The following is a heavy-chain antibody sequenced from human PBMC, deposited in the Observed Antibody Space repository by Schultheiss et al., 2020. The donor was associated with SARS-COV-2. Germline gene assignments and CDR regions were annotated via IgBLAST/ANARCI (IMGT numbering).Heavy chain of an antibody. CDR3: AKDSIAAAGYNYYYYGMDV. V-gene: IGHV3-53*05. CDR2: IYSGGST. CDR1: GFTVSSNY. Sequence: GGSLRLSCAASGFTVSSNYMSWVRQAPGKGLEWVSVIYSGGSTYYADSVKGRFTISRDNAKNSLYLQMNSLRAEDTALYYCAKDSIAAAGYNYYYYGMDVWGQGTTVTVSS. J-gene: IGHJ6*02. D-gene: IGHD6-13*01.